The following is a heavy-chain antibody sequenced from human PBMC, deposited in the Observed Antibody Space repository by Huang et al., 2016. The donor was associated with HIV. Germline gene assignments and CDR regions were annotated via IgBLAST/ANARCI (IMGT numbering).Heavy chain of an antibody. V-gene: IGHV1-18*04. CDR1: GYTLTSYG. D-gene: IGHD3-10*01. CDR3: ARESVWFGELYFDY. J-gene: IGHJ4*02. Sequence: QVQMVQSGAEVKKPGASVKVSCKGSGYTLTSYGISWGRQAPGQGLEWMGWISGDTGYTNYAEKFQGRVTLTTDSSTNTAYMELRSLRYDDTAVYYCARESVWFGELYFDYWGQGTLVAVSS. CDR2: ISGDTGYT.